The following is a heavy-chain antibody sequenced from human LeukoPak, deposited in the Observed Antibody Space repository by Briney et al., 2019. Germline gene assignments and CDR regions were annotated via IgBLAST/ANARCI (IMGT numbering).Heavy chain of an antibody. CDR2: ISHDGINQ. CDR3: ARAIPPPEASTVTTFDY. V-gene: IGHV3-30-3*01. D-gene: IGHD4-11*01. J-gene: IGHJ4*02. Sequence: GGSLRLSCAASGFTFSSYAIHWVRQAPGKGLEWVSVISHDGINQFYAGSVKGRFTISRDNSKSTVYLQMNLRAEDTAMYFCARAIPPPEASTVTTFDYWGQGTLVTVSS. CDR1: GFTFSSYA.